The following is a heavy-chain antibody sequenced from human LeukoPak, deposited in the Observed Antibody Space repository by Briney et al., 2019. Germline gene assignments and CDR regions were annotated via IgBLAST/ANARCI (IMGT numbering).Heavy chain of an antibody. J-gene: IGHJ6*02. CDR2: INPDGSER. Sequence: GGSLRLSCAASEFSFSSYYMSWFRQAPGKGLEWVALINPDGSERYYVDSVKGRFTISRDNAKNSLYLQMDSLRDDDTAMYSCTRDLAAVPGPRMDVWGQGTTVTVSS. V-gene: IGHV3-7*03. D-gene: IGHD6-19*01. CDR1: EFSFSSYY. CDR3: TRDLAAVPGPRMDV.